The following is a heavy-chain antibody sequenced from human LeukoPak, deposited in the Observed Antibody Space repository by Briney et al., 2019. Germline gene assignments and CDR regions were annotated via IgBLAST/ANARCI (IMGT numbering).Heavy chain of an antibody. D-gene: IGHD6-6*01. Sequence: SETLSLTCSASGGSIAVNHYYWGWIRQPPGKGLEWIGSGLYTGNTYSNPSLRSRVTISVDTSKNEFSLKMNSVTAADTAVYYCAREHRSSKYFDSWGQGALMTVSS. CDR3: AREHRSSKYFDS. V-gene: IGHV4-39*02. J-gene: IGHJ4*02. CDR1: GGSIAVNHYY. CDR2: GLYTGNT.